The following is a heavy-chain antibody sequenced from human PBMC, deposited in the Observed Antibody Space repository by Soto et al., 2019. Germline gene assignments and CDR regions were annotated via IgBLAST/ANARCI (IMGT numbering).Heavy chain of an antibody. Sequence: PGGSLRLSCAASGFTFSSYAMSWVRQAPGKGLEWVSAISGSGGSTYYADSVKGRFTISRDNSKNTLYLQMNSLRAEDTAVYYCAKESSGSYDWLGYYYYGMDVWGQGTTVTVSS. CDR2: ISGSGGST. D-gene: IGHD3-10*01. CDR1: GFTFSSYA. J-gene: IGHJ6*02. CDR3: AKESSGSYDWLGYYYYGMDV. V-gene: IGHV3-23*01.